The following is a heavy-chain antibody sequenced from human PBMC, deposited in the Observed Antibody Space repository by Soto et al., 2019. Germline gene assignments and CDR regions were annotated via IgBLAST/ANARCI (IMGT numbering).Heavy chain of an antibody. J-gene: IGHJ6*02. D-gene: IGHD3-10*01. CDR1: GGSISSSNW. CDR2: IYHSGST. V-gene: IGHV4-4*02. Sequence: QVQLQESGPGLVKPSGTLSLTCAVSGGSISSSNWWSWVRQPPGKGLEWIGEIYHSGSTNYNPSLKSRVTIAVDKSKNQFSLKLSSVTAADTAVYYCARDDGVWFGAHGMDVWGQGTTVTVSS. CDR3: ARDDGVWFGAHGMDV.